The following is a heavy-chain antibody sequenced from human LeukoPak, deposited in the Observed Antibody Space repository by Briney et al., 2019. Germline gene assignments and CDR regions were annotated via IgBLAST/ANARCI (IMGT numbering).Heavy chain of an antibody. CDR2: IYYSGST. D-gene: IGHD4-17*01. V-gene: IGHV4-31*03. J-gene: IGHJ4*02. CDR3: ARGRDTVTENDY. Sequence: PSETLSLTCTVSGGSISSGGYYWSWIRQHPGKGLEWIGYIYYSGSTYYNPSLKSRVTISVDTSKNQFSLKLSSVTAADTAVYYCARGRDTVTENDYWGQGTLATVSS. CDR1: GGSISSGGYY.